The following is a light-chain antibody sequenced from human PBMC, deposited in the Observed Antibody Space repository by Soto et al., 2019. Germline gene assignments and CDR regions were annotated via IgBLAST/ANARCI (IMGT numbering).Light chain of an antibody. J-gene: IGKJ5*01. CDR3: QQYNNWPFS. Sequence: EIVMSQSPATLSVSPGERAPLXCRASQSISSNLAWYQQKPGQAPRLLIYGASTRATGIPARFSGSGSETDFTLTISGLQSEDSAVYFCQQYNNWPFSFGQGTRLENK. CDR1: QSISSN. V-gene: IGKV3-15*01. CDR2: GAS.